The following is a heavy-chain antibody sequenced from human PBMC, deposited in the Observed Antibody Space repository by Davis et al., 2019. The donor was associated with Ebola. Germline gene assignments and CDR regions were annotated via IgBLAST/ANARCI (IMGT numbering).Heavy chain of an antibody. D-gene: IGHD2-2*01. V-gene: IGHV4-59*01. CDR3: ARARYCSSTSCYLLGNYYYYGMDV. J-gene: IGHJ6*02. CDR2: IYYSGST. CDR1: GGSISSYY. Sequence: SETLSLTCTVSGGSISSYYWSWIRQPPGKGLEWMGYIYYSGSTNYNPSLKSRVTISVDTSKNQLSLKLSSVTAADTAVYYCARARYCSSTSCYLLGNYYYYGMDVWGQGTTVTVSS.